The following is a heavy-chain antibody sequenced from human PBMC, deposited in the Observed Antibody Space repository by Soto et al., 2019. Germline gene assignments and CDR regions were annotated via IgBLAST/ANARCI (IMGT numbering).Heavy chain of an antibody. J-gene: IGHJ4*02. Sequence: ASETLSLTCTVSGGSISSGDYYWSWIRQPPGKGLEWIGYIYHSGSTYYNPSLKSRVTISVDTSKNQFSLKLSSVTAADTAIYYCARGSTTEKVDSWGQGILVTVSS. V-gene: IGHV4-30-4*01. CDR1: GGSISSGDYY. CDR3: ARGSTTEKVDS. CDR2: IYHSGST.